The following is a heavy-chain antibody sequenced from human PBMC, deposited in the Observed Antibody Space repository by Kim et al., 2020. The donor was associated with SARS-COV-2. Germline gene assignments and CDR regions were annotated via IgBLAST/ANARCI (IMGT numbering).Heavy chain of an antibody. Sequence: GGSLRLSCAASGFTFSSYAMSWVRQAPGKGLEWVSAISGSGGSTYYADSVKGRFTISRDNSKNTLFLQMNSLRAEDTAVYYCAKDLGDSLLLGGSLDYWGQGTLVTVSS. D-gene: IGHD6-13*01. J-gene: IGHJ4*02. CDR2: ISGSGGST. CDR3: AKDLGDSLLLGGSLDY. CDR1: GFTFSSYA. V-gene: IGHV3-23*01.